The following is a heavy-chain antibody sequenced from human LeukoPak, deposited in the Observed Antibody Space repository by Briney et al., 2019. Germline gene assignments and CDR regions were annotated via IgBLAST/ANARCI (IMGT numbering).Heavy chain of an antibody. Sequence: GGSLRLSCAASGFTFSSYAMSWVRQAPGKGLEWVSAFSGSGGSTYYADSVKGRFTISRDNSKNTLYLQMNSLRAEDTAVYYCAKPGYSSGWYWGLYYFDYWGQGTLVTVSS. D-gene: IGHD6-19*01. CDR2: FSGSGGST. CDR1: GFTFSSYA. J-gene: IGHJ4*02. CDR3: AKPGYSSGWYWGLYYFDY. V-gene: IGHV3-23*01.